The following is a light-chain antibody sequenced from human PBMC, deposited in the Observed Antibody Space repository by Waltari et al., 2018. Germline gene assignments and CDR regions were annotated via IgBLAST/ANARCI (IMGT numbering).Light chain of an antibody. V-gene: IGKV4-1*01. CDR1: PSVLYSSNNKNN. CDR2: WAS. CDR3: QQYYSTPPIT. J-gene: IGKJ5*01. Sequence: DIVMTQSPDSLAVSLGERATINCKSSPSVLYSSNNKNNLAWYQQKPGQPPQLLIYWASTRESGVPDRFSGSGSGTDFTLTISSLQAEDVAVYYCQQYYSTPPITFGQGTRLEIK.